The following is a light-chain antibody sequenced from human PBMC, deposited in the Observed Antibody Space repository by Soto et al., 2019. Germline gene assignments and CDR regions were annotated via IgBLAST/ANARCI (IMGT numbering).Light chain of an antibody. CDR1: SSDVGAYNY. V-gene: IGLV2-8*01. CDR3: RSFASRKPWV. Sequence: QSALTQPPSASGSPGQSVTISCTGTSSDVGAYNYVSWYQQHAGKAPKLVIYEVTKRPSGVPDRFSGSKSANTASLTVSGLQGEDEADFFRRSFASRKPWVFRGGTKVTVL. CDR2: EVT. J-gene: IGLJ3*02.